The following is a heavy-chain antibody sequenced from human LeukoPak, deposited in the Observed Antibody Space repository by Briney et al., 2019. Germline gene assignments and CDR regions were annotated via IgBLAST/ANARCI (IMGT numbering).Heavy chain of an antibody. V-gene: IGHV3-33*01. D-gene: IGHD2-2*01. CDR3: ARDFYCSRTSCYAPSFDY. J-gene: IGHJ4*02. CDR1: GFTFSSYG. CDR2: IGYDGTNE. Sequence: PGRSLRLSCAASGFTFSSYGMHWVCQAPGKGLEWVALIGYDGTNEYYADSVKGRFTISRDNSKNTLYLQMKSLRAEDTAVYYCARDFYCSRTSCYAPSFDYWGQGTLVTVSS.